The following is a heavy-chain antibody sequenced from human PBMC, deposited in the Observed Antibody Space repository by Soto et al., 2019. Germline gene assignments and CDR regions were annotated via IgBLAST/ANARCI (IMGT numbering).Heavy chain of an antibody. CDR3: ARGSYGYAQNYYYYYMDV. D-gene: IGHD5-18*01. V-gene: IGHV3-11*01. CDR2: ISSSGSTI. Sequence: PRGSLRLSCAASGFTFSDYYMSWIRQAPGKGLEWVSYISSSGSTIYYADSVKGRFTISRDNAKNSLYLQMNSLRAEDTAVYYCARGSYGYAQNYYYYYMDVWGKGTTVTVSS. CDR1: GFTFSDYY. J-gene: IGHJ6*03.